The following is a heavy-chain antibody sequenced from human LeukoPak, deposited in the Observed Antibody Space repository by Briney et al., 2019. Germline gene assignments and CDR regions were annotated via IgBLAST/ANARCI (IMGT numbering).Heavy chain of an antibody. V-gene: IGHV3-23*01. J-gene: IGHJ4*02. CDR2: ITGSGGYT. CDR3: AKEPATRWLATFDY. Sequence: GWSLILSCSASGFSFNSHWMTWDRQAPGKGLEWVSTITGSGGYTYYADSVNGRLTISRNTANNSLYLQMNSLRAEDKDVYYCAKEPATRWLATFDYWGEGTLVTVSS. D-gene: IGHD6-19*01. CDR1: GFSFNSHW.